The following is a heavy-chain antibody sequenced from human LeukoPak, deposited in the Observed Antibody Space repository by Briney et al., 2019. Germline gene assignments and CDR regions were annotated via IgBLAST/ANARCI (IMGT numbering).Heavy chain of an antibody. D-gene: IGHD3-22*01. CDR1: GGSISSGSYY. CDR3: ARDNYYDTSGYFDY. V-gene: IGHV4-61*02. Sequence: SETLSLTCTVSGGSISSGSYYWSWIRQPAGRGLEWIGRIYTSGSTTYNPSLKSRVTISVDTSKNQFSLKLCSVSAADTAVYYCARDNYYDTSGYFDYWGQGTLVTVSS. CDR2: IYTSGST. J-gene: IGHJ4*02.